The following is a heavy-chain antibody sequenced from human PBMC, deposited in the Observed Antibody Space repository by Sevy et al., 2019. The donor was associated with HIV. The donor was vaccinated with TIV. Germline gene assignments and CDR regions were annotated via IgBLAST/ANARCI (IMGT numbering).Heavy chain of an antibody. D-gene: IGHD5-18*01. V-gene: IGHV4-59*01. Sequence: SETLSLTCTVSGGSISSYYWSWIRQPPGKGLEWIGYIYYSGSTNYNPSLKSRVTISVDTSKNQFSLKLSSVTAADTAMYYCARVSGTGYSYGYGYGDNWFDPWGQGTLVTVSS. CDR2: IYYSGST. J-gene: IGHJ5*02. CDR3: ARVSGTGYSYGYGYGDNWFDP. CDR1: GGSISSYY.